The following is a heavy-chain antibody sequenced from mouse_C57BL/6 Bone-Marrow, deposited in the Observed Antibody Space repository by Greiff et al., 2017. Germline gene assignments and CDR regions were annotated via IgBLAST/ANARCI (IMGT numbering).Heavy chain of an antibody. CDR2: MHPNGGSP. CDR3: ARSYDYDGYTMDY. D-gene: IGHD2-4*01. CDR1: GYTFTNYW. V-gene: IGHV1-64*01. J-gene: IGHJ4*01. Sequence: QVQLQQSGAELVKPGASVKLSCKASGYTFTNYWMHWVKQRPGQGLEWIGMMHPNGGSPDYNEKFKSEATLSVDKSSRTAYMELSSLTSEDSAVYEGARSYDYDGYTMDYWGQGTSVTVSA.